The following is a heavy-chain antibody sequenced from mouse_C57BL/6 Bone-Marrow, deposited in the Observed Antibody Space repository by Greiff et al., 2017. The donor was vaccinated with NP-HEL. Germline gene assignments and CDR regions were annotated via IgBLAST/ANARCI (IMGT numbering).Heavy chain of an antibody. CDR1: GYSFTDYN. V-gene: IGHV1-39*01. Sequence: EVQLVESGPELVKPGASVKISCKASGYSFTDYNMNWVKQSNGKSLEWIGVINPNYGTTSYNQKFKGKATLTVDQSSSTAYMQLNSLTSEDSAVYYCAMIYDGYYLPAMDYWGQGTSVTVSS. D-gene: IGHD2-3*01. J-gene: IGHJ4*01. CDR2: INPNYGTT. CDR3: AMIYDGYYLPAMDY.